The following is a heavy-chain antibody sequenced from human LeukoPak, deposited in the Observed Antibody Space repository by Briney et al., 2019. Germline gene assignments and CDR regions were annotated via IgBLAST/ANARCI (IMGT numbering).Heavy chain of an antibody. CDR1: GLTVSSNY. J-gene: IGHJ4*02. CDR2: LHAAGGT. CDR3: AREGYDSSGYPRLLDD. V-gene: IGHV3-53*04. Sequence: PGGSLRLSCAASGLTVSSNYITWVRQPPGKGLEWVSVLHAAGGTYYADSVKGRFTISRHISKNTVYLQMNSLRAEDTAVYYCAREGYDSSGYPRLLDDWGQKTLVTVSS. D-gene: IGHD3-22*01.